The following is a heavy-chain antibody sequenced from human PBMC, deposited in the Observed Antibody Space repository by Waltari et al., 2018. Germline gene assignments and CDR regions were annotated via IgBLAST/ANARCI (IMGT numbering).Heavy chain of an antibody. CDR3: ARHGWFDP. CDR2: INHSGST. Sequence: QVQLQQWGAGLLKPSETLSLTCAVYGGSFSGYNWSWIRQPPGKGLEWIGEINHSGSTNYNPSLKSRVTISVDTSKNQFSLKLSSVTAADTAVYYCARHGWFDPWGQGTLVTVSS. J-gene: IGHJ5*02. V-gene: IGHV4-34*01. CDR1: GGSFSGYN.